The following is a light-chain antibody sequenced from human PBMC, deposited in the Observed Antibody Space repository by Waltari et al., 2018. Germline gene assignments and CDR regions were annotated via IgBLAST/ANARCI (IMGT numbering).Light chain of an antibody. CDR1: SSNIGSNT. Sequence: QSVLTQPPSASGAPGQRVTITCSIGSSNIGSNTFNWYQQFPGTAPKLLMFNEYQRASGVPGRFSGSRSVTSASLAISGLQSEDEATYYCAAWDDTLKGLFGGGTTLTVL. CDR3: AAWDDTLKGL. V-gene: IGLV1-44*01. CDR2: NEY. J-gene: IGLJ3*02.